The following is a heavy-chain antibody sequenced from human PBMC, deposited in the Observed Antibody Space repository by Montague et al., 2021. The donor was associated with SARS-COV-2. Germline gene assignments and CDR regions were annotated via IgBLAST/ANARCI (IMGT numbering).Heavy chain of an antibody. CDR2: IYASGST. V-gene: IGHV4-61*02. CDR1: GGYISSGSYY. Sequence: TLFLTCTVSGGYISSGSYYWSWLRQPAGRGMEWIGRIYASGSTKYNPSLKSRVTISVDTSKNQFSLKVSSVTAADTAVYYCARDLSSSWSYWFDPWGQGTLVTVSS. D-gene: IGHD6-13*01. CDR3: ARDLSSSWSYWFDP. J-gene: IGHJ5*02.